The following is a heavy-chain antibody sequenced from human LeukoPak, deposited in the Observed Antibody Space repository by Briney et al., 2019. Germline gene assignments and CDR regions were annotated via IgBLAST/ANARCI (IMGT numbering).Heavy chain of an antibody. V-gene: IGHV3-23*01. J-gene: IGHJ6*03. CDR2: ISGSGGST. CDR3: AKPRGSTQGYYYYYYMDV. D-gene: IGHD3-16*01. Sequence: PGGSLRLSCAASGFTFSSYAMSWVRQAPGKGLEWVSAISGSGGSTYYADSVKGRFTISRDNSKNTLYLQMNSLRAEGTAVYYCAKPRGSTQGYYYYYYMDVWGKGTTVTVSS. CDR1: GFTFSSYA.